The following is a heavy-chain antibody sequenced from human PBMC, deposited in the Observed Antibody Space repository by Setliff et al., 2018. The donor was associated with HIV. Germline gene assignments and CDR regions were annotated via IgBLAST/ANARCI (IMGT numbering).Heavy chain of an antibody. Sequence: ASVKVSCKASGYTFTSYDISWVRQATGQGLEWMGWMNPDSGNTGYTQKFQGRVTMTRNTSISTAYMELSSLRSEDTAVYYCARGRDWAKTGDFWGQGALVTVSS. J-gene: IGHJ4*02. CDR3: ARGRDWAKTGDF. V-gene: IGHV1-8*01. CDR2: MNPDSGNT. CDR1: GYTFTSYD. D-gene: IGHD3-9*01.